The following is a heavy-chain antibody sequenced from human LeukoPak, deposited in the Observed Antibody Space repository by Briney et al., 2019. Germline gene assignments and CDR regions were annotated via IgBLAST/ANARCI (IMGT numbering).Heavy chain of an antibody. J-gene: IGHJ6*03. CDR2: IYYSGST. CDR1: GGSISSYY. CDR3: ASGSWFGLDYYYYYYYMDV. Sequence: SETLSLTCTVSGGSISSYYWSWIRQPPGKGLEWIGYIYYSGSTNYNPSLKSRVTISVDTSKNQFSLKLSSVTAADTAVYYCASGSWFGLDYYYYYYYMDVWGKGTTVTVSS. D-gene: IGHD3-10*01. V-gene: IGHV4-59*08.